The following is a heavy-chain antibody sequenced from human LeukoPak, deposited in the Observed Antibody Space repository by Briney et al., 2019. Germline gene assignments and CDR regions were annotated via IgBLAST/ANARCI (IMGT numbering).Heavy chain of an antibody. CDR3: ARDRLWYSSGWYSAY. V-gene: IGHV1-18*01. D-gene: IGHD6-19*01. J-gene: IGHJ4*02. CDR1: GYTFTNYG. CDR2: ISVYNGNT. Sequence: GASVKVSCKASGYTFTNYGISWVRQAPGQGLEWMAWISVYNGNTAFAQKFLGRVTMTTDTSTSTAFMELRSLRSDDTAVYYCARDRLWYSSGWYSAYWGQGTLVTVSS.